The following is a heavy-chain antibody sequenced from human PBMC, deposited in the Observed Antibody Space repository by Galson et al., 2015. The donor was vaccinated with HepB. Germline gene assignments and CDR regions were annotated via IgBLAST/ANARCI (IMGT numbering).Heavy chain of an antibody. CDR3: TRGRLPYNGYDFFDY. V-gene: IGHV3-74*01. D-gene: IGHD5-12*01. CDR2: IKSDGTGT. CDR1: GFTFSGYW. J-gene: IGHJ4*02. Sequence: SLRLSCAASGFTFSGYWMHWVRHGPGKGLVGVSRIKSDGTGTHYANSVKGRFTISRDNAKNTLYLQMNSLRDEDTAVYYCTRGRLPYNGYDFFDYWGQGALVAVSS.